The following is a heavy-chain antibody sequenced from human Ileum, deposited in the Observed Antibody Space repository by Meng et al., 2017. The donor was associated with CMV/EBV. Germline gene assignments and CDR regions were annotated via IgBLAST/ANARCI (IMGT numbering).Heavy chain of an antibody. CDR3: AYVVGGYYPSRPDY. D-gene: IGHD2/OR15-2a*01. V-gene: IGHV2-5*02. Sequence: QITVKESVPTLVKPTQTLTRACTFSGFSPITSGVGVGWIRQPPGKALEWLALIYWGDDKRYSPSLKSRLTITKDTSKNEVVLTMTNMDPVDTGTDYCAYVVGGYYPSRPDYWGQGTLVTVSS. CDR1: GFSPITSGVG. J-gene: IGHJ4*02. CDR2: IYWGDDK.